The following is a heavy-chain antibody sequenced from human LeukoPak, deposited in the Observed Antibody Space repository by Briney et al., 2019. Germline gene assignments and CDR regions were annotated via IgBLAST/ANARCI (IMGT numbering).Heavy chain of an antibody. Sequence: PGGSLRLSCTASGFTFSAFAMSWVRQAPGKGLEWVSGSTGSVEYYASSVKGRFTISRDDSKNTLYLQMNSLGAEDTATYYCARGSDLASYNELEYWGQGTLVTVSS. D-gene: IGHD2-21*01. CDR1: GFTFSAFA. CDR3: ARGSDLASYNELEY. CDR2: STGSVE. V-gene: IGHV3-23*01. J-gene: IGHJ4*02.